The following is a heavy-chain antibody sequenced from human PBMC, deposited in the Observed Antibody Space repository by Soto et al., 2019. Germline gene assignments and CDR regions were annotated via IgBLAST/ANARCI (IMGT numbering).Heavy chain of an antibody. V-gene: IGHV3-33*01. Sequence: QVQLVESGGGVVQPGRSLRPSCAGSGFTFSRNGMHWVRQAPGKGLEWVAVIRYDGTNSNYADSVKGRFTISRDNSMNTLYLQMNSLRADDTAVYYCARYEGGWGLDYWGQGTLVTVSS. CDR2: IRYDGTNS. CDR1: GFTFSRNG. D-gene: IGHD6-19*01. J-gene: IGHJ4*02. CDR3: ARYEGGWGLDY.